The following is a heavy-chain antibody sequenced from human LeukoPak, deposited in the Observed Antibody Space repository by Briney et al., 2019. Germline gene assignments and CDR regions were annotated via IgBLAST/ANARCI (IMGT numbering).Heavy chain of an antibody. CDR1: GYTLSTYY. CDR2: LNPSGDQR. CDR3: ARGGVVSRGQWLCADY. D-gene: IGHD6-19*01. J-gene: IGHJ4*02. V-gene: IGHV1-46*01. Sequence: ASVKVSCTTSGYTLSTYYMHWVRQAPGQGLEWMGILNPSGDQRIYAQKFQDRVTMTWDTSTSTVYMELNSLTSDDTAVYYCARGGVVSRGQWLCADYWGQGALVTVSS.